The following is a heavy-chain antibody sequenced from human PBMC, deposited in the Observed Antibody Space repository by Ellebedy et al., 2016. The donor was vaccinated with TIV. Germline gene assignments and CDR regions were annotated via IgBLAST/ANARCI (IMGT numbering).Heavy chain of an antibody. Sequence: SETLSLXXTVSGGSISSSSYYWGWIRQPPGKGLEWIGSIYYSGSTYYNPSLKSRVTMSVDTSNNQFSLKLNSVTAADTAVYYCARWPRGYYSGSQGVHANDAFDIWGQGTMVTVSS. J-gene: IGHJ3*02. CDR2: IYYSGST. CDR1: GGSISSSSYY. D-gene: IGHD5-18*01. CDR3: ARWPRGYYSGSQGVHANDAFDI. V-gene: IGHV4-39*07.